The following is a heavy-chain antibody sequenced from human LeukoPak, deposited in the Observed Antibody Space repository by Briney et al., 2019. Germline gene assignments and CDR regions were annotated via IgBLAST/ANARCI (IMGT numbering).Heavy chain of an antibody. Sequence: ASETLSLTCTVSGGSISSGDYYWSWIRQPPGKGLEWIGYIYYSGSTYYNPSLKSRVTISVDTSKSRFSLKLSSVTAADTAVYYCARGGGYTPYYFDYWGQGTLVTVSS. CDR1: GGSISSGDYY. J-gene: IGHJ4*02. V-gene: IGHV4-30-4*01. CDR3: ARGGGYTPYYFDY. CDR2: IYYSGST. D-gene: IGHD5-12*01.